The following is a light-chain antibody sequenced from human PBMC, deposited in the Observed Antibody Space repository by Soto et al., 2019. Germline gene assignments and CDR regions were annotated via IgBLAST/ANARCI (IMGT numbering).Light chain of an antibody. CDR1: SSDVGGYNF. CDR3: SSYTQSTTVV. J-gene: IGLJ1*01. V-gene: IGLV2-14*03. CDR2: EVS. Sequence: QSALTQPASVFGSPGQSITFSCTGTSSDVGGYNFVSWYQQHPGKAPKLMIYEVSSRPSGVSNRFSGSKSGNTASLTISGLQPEDEADYYCSSYTQSTTVVFGYGTKFTV.